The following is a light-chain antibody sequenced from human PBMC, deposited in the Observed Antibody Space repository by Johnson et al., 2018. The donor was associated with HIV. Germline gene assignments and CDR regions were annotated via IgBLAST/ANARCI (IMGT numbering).Light chain of an antibody. Sequence: QPVLTQPPSVSAAPGQKVTISCSGSTSNIGDNYVSWYRQLPGTAPKLLIYDNNKRPSGIPGRFSGSKSGPSATLGITGLQTGDEADYYCGTWDSSLTSYVFGAGTKVTVL. CDR1: TSNIGDNY. V-gene: IGLV1-51*01. CDR2: DNN. CDR3: GTWDSSLTSYV. J-gene: IGLJ1*01.